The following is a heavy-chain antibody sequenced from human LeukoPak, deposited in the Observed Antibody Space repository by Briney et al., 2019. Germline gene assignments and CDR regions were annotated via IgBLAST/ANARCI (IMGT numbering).Heavy chain of an antibody. CDR3: ARDPGGYYDILTGYYNVAPYYYFDY. D-gene: IGHD3-9*01. CDR1: GGSFSGYY. CDR2: INHSGST. Sequence: PSETLSLTCAVYGGSFSGYYWSWIRQPPGKGLEWIGEINHSGSTNYNPSLKSRVTISVDTSKNQFSLKLSSVTAADTAVYYCARDPGGYYDILTGYYNVAPYYYFDYWGQGTLVTVSS. V-gene: IGHV4-34*01. J-gene: IGHJ4*02.